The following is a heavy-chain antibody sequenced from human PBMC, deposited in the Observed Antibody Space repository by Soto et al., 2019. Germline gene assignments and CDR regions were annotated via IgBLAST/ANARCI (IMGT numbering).Heavy chain of an antibody. D-gene: IGHD3-16*01. J-gene: IGHJ6*03. CDR1: GFTFSSYW. Sequence: EVQLVESGGGLVQPGGSLRLSCAASGFTFSSYWLHWVRQAPGKGLMWVSRIKSDGITTNYADSVKGRFTISRDNARNTVYLKMNSLRGDDTAVYFCARGALYAFYLDVWGKGTTVTVSS. CDR2: IKSDGITT. CDR3: ARGALYAFYLDV. V-gene: IGHV3-74*01.